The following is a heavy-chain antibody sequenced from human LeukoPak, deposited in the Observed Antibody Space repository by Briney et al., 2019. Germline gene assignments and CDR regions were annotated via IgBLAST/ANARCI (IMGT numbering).Heavy chain of an antibody. CDR3: ARALRYVDWLED. D-gene: IGHD3-9*01. CDR1: GYKFTSYW. J-gene: IGHJ4*02. CDR2: IYPGDSDT. Sequence: PGESLKISCKGSGYKFTSYWIGWVRQMSGKGLAWMGIIYPGDSDTRYSPSFQGQVTISADKSISTAYLQWSSLKASDTAMYYCARALRYVDWLEDWGQGTLVTVSS. V-gene: IGHV5-51*01.